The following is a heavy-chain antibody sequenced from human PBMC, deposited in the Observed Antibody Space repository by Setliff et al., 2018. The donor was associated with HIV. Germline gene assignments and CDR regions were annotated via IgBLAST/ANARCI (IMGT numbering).Heavy chain of an antibody. CDR1: GYSFSKYG. D-gene: IGHD6-19*01. Sequence: GASVKVSCKASGYSFSKYGISWVRQAPGQGLEWMGGIIPVFGTTNYALKFQGRVTITADESTGTAYMELSSLRSEDTAVYYCARDGLLVAGIRFDYWGQGTLVTVSS. CDR3: ARDGLLVAGIRFDY. J-gene: IGHJ4*02. CDR2: IIPVFGTT. V-gene: IGHV1-69*13.